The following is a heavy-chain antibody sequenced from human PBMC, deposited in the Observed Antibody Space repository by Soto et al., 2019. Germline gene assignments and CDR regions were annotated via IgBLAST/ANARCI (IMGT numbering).Heavy chain of an antibody. CDR1: VFTFSSYG. V-gene: IGHV3-23*01. Sequence: GGALRLSCEASVFTFSSYGMTWVREAPVKGLGWVSTIIAGGTTLYADSVKGRFTISRDNSQNTLYLQMTRLKADDTAVYYCAKDGSYYDFDYWGQGTQVTVSS. D-gene: IGHD3-10*01. CDR2: IIAGGTT. CDR3: AKDGSYYDFDY. J-gene: IGHJ4*02.